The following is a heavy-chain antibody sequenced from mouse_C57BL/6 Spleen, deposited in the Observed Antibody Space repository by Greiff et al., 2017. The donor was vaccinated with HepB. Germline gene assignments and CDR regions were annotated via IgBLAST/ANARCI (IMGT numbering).Heavy chain of an antibody. Sequence: EVKLVESGGGLVQPGGSLSLSCAASGFTFTDYYMSWVRQPPGKALEWLGFIRNKANGYTTEYSASVKGRFTISRDNSQSILYLQMNALRAEDSATYYCARSLDDYEGVDYWGQGTTLTVSS. CDR2: IRNKANGYTT. V-gene: IGHV7-3*01. D-gene: IGHD2-4*01. CDR1: GFTFTDYY. J-gene: IGHJ2*01. CDR3: ARSLDDYEGVDY.